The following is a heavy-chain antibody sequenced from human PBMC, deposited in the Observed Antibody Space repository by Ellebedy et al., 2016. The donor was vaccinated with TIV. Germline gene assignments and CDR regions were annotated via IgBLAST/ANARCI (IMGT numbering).Heavy chain of an antibody. Sequence: GESLKISXAASGFTFSSYYMSWIRQAPGKGLEWVSYISSSGSTIYYADSVKGRFTISRDNAKNSLYLQMNSLTPDDTAVYYCARDPDTASKVDHWGLGTLVTISS. CDR2: ISSSGSTI. CDR1: GFTFSSYY. CDR3: ARDPDTASKVDH. V-gene: IGHV3-11*01. J-gene: IGHJ4*02. D-gene: IGHD2-2*02.